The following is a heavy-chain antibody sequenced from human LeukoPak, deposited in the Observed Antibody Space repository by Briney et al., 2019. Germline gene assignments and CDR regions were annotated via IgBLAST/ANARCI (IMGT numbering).Heavy chain of an antibody. Sequence: ASVKVSCKASGYTFTGYYMHWVRQAPGQGLEGLGWINPNSGGTNYAQKFQGRVTMTRDTAISTAYMELSRLRSEDTAVYYCARDYIAVAGNWFDPWGQGTLVTVSS. J-gene: IGHJ5*02. CDR2: INPNSGGT. CDR1: GYTFTGYY. CDR3: ARDYIAVAGNWFDP. V-gene: IGHV1-2*02. D-gene: IGHD6-19*01.